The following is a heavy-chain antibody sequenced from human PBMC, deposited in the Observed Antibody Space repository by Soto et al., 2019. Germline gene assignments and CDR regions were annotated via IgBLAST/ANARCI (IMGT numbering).Heavy chain of an antibody. Sequence: AGGSLRLSCAASGFTFSSYAMSWVRQAPGKGLEWVAVIWYDGSNKYYADSVKGRFTISRDNSKNTLYLQMNSLRAEDTAVYYCARERRPQLVRNPGDAFDIWGQGTMVTVSS. CDR2: IWYDGSNK. CDR3: ARERRPQLVRNPGDAFDI. D-gene: IGHD6-13*01. V-gene: IGHV3-33*08. CDR1: GFTFSSYA. J-gene: IGHJ3*02.